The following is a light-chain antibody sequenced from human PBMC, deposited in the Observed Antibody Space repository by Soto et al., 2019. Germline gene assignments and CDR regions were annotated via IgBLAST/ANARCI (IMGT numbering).Light chain of an antibody. CDR2: DAS. V-gene: IGKV3-11*01. CDR3: QQRSNWPVT. CDR1: QSVSSY. J-gene: IGKJ1*01. Sequence: EIVLTQSPATLSLSPGEGATLSCRASQSVSSYLAWYQQKPGQAPRLLIYDASNRATGIPARFSGSGSGTDLTLIISSLEPEDFAVYYGQQRSNWPVTFGLGTKVEV.